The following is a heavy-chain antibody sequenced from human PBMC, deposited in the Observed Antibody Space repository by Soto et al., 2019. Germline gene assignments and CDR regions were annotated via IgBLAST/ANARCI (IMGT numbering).Heavy chain of an antibody. J-gene: IGHJ5*02. CDR2: INHSGST. D-gene: IGHD6-25*01. V-gene: IGHV4-34*01. Sequence: SETLSLTCAVYGGSFSGYYWSWIRQPPGKGLEWIGEINHSGSTNYNPSLKSRVTISVDTSKNQLSLKMSFVTAGDTAVYYGASPGQQREKYNWFDPGGQG. CDR3: ASPGQQREKYNWFDP. CDR1: GGSFSGYY.